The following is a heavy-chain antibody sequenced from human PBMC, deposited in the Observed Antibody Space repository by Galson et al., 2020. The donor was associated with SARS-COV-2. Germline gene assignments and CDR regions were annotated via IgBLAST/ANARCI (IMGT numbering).Heavy chain of an antibody. Sequence: SGPTLVKPTQTLTLTCTLSGFSLSTSRAGVGWIRQPPGKALAWLAPIYWDDDQRYSPSLKSRLTITKDTSKNQVVLTMTNMDPVDTATYYCAHTRRITMIVVVTPAFDIWGQGTMVTVSS. CDR2: IYWDDDQ. V-gene: IGHV2-5*02. CDR3: AHTRRITMIVVVTPAFDI. J-gene: IGHJ3*02. D-gene: IGHD3-22*01. CDR1: GFSLSTSRAG.